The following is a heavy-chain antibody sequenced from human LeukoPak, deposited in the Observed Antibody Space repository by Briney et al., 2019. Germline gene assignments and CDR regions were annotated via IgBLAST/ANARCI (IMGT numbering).Heavy chain of an antibody. D-gene: IGHD3-3*01. CDR3: AKEDDFWSGYLKIRAYGMDV. Sequence: PGGSLRLSCAASGFTFSSYGMHWVRQAPGKGLEWVAVISYDGSNKYYADSVKGRFTISRDNSKNTLCLQMNSLRAEDTAVYYCAKEDDFWSGYLKIRAYGMDVWGQGTTVTVSS. CDR2: ISYDGSNK. V-gene: IGHV3-30*18. J-gene: IGHJ6*02. CDR1: GFTFSSYG.